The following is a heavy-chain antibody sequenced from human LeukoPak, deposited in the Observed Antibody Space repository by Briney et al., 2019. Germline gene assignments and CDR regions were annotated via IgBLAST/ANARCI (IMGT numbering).Heavy chain of an antibody. Sequence: ASVKVSCKASGYTFTSYYMHWVRQAPGQGLEWMGIINPSGGSTSYAQKFQGRITMTRDMSTSTVYMELSSLRSEDTAVYYCARDDAGSSSRYYFDYWGQGTLVTVSS. CDR1: GYTFTSYY. V-gene: IGHV1-46*01. CDR2: INPSGGST. D-gene: IGHD6-13*01. J-gene: IGHJ4*02. CDR3: ARDDAGSSSRYYFDY.